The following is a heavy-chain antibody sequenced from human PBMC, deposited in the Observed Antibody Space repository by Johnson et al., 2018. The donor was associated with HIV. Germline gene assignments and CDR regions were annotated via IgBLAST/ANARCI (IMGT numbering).Heavy chain of an antibody. CDR2: IRYDGSNK. Sequence: QVQLVESGGGVVQPGRSHRLSCAASGFIFSSYGMHWVRQAPGKGLEWVAFIRYDGSNKYYADSVKGRFTISRDNSKNTLYLQMNSLRAEDTAVYYCAKGVDYYDSSPADAFDIWGQGTMVTVSS. CDR3: AKGVDYYDSSPADAFDI. V-gene: IGHV3-30*02. D-gene: IGHD3-22*01. J-gene: IGHJ3*02. CDR1: GFIFSSYG.